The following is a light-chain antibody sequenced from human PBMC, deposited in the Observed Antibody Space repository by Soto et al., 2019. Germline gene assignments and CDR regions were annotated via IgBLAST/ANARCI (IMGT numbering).Light chain of an antibody. J-gene: IGKJ4*01. Sequence: DIQMTQSPSTLSASVGDRVTITCRASQSISMWLAWYQQQPGKAPNLLIYKASVLESGVPPRFSGSGSGTEFTLTISSLQPEDFATYYCQQYDSSPLTFGGGTKVEIK. CDR3: QQYDSSPLT. CDR1: QSISMW. CDR2: KAS. V-gene: IGKV1-5*03.